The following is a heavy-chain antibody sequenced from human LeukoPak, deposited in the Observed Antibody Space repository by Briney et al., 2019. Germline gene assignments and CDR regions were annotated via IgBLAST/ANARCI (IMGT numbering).Heavy chain of an antibody. Sequence: GGSLRLSCAASGFTFSSYSMNWVRQAPGKGLEWVSSISSSSSYIYYADSVKGRFTISRDNAKNSLYLQMNSLRAEDTAVYYCARERPGSIAAAVDAFDIWGQGTMVTVSS. V-gene: IGHV3-21*01. D-gene: IGHD6-13*01. J-gene: IGHJ3*02. CDR3: ARERPGSIAAAVDAFDI. CDR2: ISSSSSYI. CDR1: GFTFSSYS.